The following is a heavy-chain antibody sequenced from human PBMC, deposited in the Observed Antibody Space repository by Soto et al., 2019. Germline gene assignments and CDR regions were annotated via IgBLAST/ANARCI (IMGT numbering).Heavy chain of an antibody. CDR2: ISTHNGNT. Sequence: QDQLVQPGAEVKKPGASVKVSCKASDFTSSGISWVRQAPGQRLEWMGWISTHNGNTIYAQKFQGRVIMTMDTPKITVYMELRRLIPDDTAVYLCAREGILGLFDAYDLWGQWTMVTVSS. V-gene: IGHV1-18*04. J-gene: IGHJ3*01. CDR3: AREGILGLFDAYDL. CDR1: DFTSSG. D-gene: IGHD3-3*01.